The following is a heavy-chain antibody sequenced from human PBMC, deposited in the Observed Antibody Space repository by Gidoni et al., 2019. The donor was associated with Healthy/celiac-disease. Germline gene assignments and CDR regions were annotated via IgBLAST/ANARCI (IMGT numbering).Heavy chain of an antibody. CDR1: GVAISSSSYY. V-gene: IGHV4-39*01. Sequence: QLQLQESGSGLVTPSETLSLTCTVSGVAISSSSYYWGWIRQPPGKGLEWIGSIYYSGSTYYNPSLKSRVTISVDTSKNQFSLKLSSVTAADTAVYYCARLKTRNDAFDIWGQGTMVTVSS. CDR3: ARLKTRNDAFDI. J-gene: IGHJ3*02. CDR2: IYYSGST.